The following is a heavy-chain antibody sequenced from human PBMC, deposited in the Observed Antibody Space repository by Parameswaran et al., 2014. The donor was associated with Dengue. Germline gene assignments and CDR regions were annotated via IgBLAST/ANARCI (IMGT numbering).Heavy chain of an antibody. J-gene: IGHJ6*02. CDR3: ARPSGEIYDNAYYYYYGMDV. V-gene: IGHV3-53*01. D-gene: IGHD3-22*01. Sequence: RWIRQPPGKGLEWVSVIYSGGSTYYADSVKGRFTISRDNSKNTLYLQMNSLRAEDTAVYYCARPSGEIYDNAYYYYYGMDVWGQGTTVTVSS. CDR2: IYSGGST.